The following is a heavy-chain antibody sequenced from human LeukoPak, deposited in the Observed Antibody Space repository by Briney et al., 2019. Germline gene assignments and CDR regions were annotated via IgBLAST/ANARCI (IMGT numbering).Heavy chain of an antibody. CDR1: GYTFTSYD. J-gene: IGHJ4*02. Sequence: GASVKVSCKASGYTFTSYDINWVRQATGQGLEWMGWMNPNSGNTGYAQKFQGRVTMTRNTSISTAYKELSRLRSDDTAVFYCARSPHILTGENFDFWGQGTLVTVSS. D-gene: IGHD3-9*01. CDR3: ARSPHILTGENFDF. CDR2: MNPNSGNT. V-gene: IGHV1-8*01.